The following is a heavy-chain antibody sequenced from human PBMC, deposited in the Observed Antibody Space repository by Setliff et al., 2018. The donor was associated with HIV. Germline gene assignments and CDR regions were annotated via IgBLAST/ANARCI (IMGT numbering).Heavy chain of an antibody. V-gene: IGHV7-4-1*02. J-gene: IGHJ6*02. CDR3: ARGTNYYDSHSFPQYYYNAMDV. D-gene: IGHD3-10*01. Sequence: ASVKVSCKASGYTFTSYAMNWVRQAPGQGLEWMGWINTNTGNPTYAQGFTGRFVFSLDTSVSTAYLQISSLKAEDTAVYYCARGTNYYDSHSFPQYYYNAMDVWGQGTTVTVSS. CDR2: INTNTGNP. CDR1: GYTFTSYA.